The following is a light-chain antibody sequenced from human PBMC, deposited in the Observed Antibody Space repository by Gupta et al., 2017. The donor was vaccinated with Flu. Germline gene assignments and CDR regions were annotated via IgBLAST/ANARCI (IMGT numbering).Light chain of an antibody. V-gene: IGLV1-51*01. CDR1: SYNIENKY. Sequence: KVTIACSGCSYNIENKYVSWYQQLPGTAPILLIYEDIKRPSGIPDRFSASKSGTSATLTITGLQAGDEADYYCRTWDNNVRAWVFGGGTKVTVL. CDR2: EDI. J-gene: IGLJ3*02. CDR3: RTWDNNVRAWV.